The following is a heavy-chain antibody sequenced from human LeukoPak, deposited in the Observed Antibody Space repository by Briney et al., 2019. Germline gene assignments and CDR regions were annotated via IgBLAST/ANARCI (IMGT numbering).Heavy chain of an antibody. J-gene: IGHJ4*02. V-gene: IGHV1-18*01. CDR3: ARANDFWSGYHSYYFDY. CDR1: GYTFTSYG. Sequence: ASVKVSCKAPGYTFTSYGISWVRQAPGQGLEWMGWISAYNGNTNYAQKLQGRVTMTTDTSTSTAYMELRSLRSDDTAVYYCARANDFWSGYHSYYFDYWGQGTLVTVSS. CDR2: ISAYNGNT. D-gene: IGHD3-3*01.